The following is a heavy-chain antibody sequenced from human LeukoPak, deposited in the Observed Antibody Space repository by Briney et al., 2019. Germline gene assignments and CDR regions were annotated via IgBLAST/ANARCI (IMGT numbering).Heavy chain of an antibody. CDR2: IIPIFGTA. CDR1: GYTFTGYY. CDR3: ARGAANGYSSFDY. V-gene: IGHV1-69*05. Sequence: GASVKVSCKASGYTFTGYYMHWVRQAPGQGLEWMGRIIPIFGTANYAQKFQGRVTITTDESTSTAYMELSSLRSEDTAVYYCARGAANGYSSFDYWGQGTLVTVSS. D-gene: IGHD6-19*01. J-gene: IGHJ4*02.